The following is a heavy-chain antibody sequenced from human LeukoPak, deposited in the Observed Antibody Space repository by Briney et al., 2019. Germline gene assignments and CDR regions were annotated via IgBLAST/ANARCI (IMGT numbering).Heavy chain of an antibody. CDR3: ARQRGSYYSGPFDI. CDR1: GGSISSYY. D-gene: IGHD1-26*01. V-gene: IGHV4-59*08. J-gene: IGHJ3*02. CDR2: IYYSGST. Sequence: SETLSLTCTVSGGSISSYYWSWIRQPPGKGLEWIGYIYYSGSTNYNPSLKSRVTISVDTSKNQFSLKVSFVTAADTAVYYCARQRGSYYSGPFDIWGQGTMVTVSS.